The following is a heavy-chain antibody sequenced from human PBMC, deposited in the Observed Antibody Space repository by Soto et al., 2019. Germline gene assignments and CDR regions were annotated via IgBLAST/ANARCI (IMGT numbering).Heavy chain of an antibody. D-gene: IGHD3-3*01. J-gene: IGHJ4*02. V-gene: IGHV3-23*01. CDR3: AKKLSGYNPFDY. Sequence: EVQLLESGGGLVQPGESLRLSCAASEFTFSSYTMAWVRQAPGTGLERVSLISGSGGTTYYADAVKGRFTISRDNSKNTVYLQMNSLRAEDTAIYYCAKKLSGYNPFDYWGQGTLVTVSS. CDR1: EFTFSSYT. CDR2: ISGSGGTT.